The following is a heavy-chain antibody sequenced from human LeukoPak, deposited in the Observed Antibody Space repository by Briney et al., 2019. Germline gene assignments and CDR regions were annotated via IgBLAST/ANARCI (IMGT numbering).Heavy chain of an antibody. V-gene: IGHV5-51*01. CDR3: ARLNPEPY. J-gene: IGHJ4*02. Sequence: GESLKISCEASGYSFRNYWIAWVRQMPGKGPECMGLIYPADSDTRYSPSFQGQVTISADKSISTAYLQWSSLKASDTAMYYCARLNPEPYWGQGTLVTVSS. CDR2: IYPADSDT. CDR1: GYSFRNYW. D-gene: IGHD1-14*01.